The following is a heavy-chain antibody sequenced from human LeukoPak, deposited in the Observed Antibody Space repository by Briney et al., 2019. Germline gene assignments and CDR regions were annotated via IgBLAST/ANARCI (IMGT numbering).Heavy chain of an antibody. Sequence: PGGSLRLSCAASGFTFDTYAMSWVRQAPGKGLEWVSTIGNTETYYADSVKGRFTISRDNRQNTVYLQTTSLRAEDTAVYFCAKDAIRGNGIYDAFDIWGQGTRVTVSS. D-gene: IGHD3-10*01. CDR3: AKDAIRGNGIYDAFDI. CDR1: GFTFDTYA. J-gene: IGHJ3*02. CDR2: IGNTET. V-gene: IGHV3-23*01.